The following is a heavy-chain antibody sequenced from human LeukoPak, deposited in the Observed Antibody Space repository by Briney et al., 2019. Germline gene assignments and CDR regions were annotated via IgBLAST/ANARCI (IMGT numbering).Heavy chain of an antibody. V-gene: IGHV3-33*06. CDR2: IWYDGSNK. CDR3: AKDSNNHYYRWFDP. D-gene: IGHD1-14*01. Sequence: PGRSLRLSCAASGFTFSSYGMHWVRQAPGKGLEWVAVIWYDGSNKYYADSVKGRFTISRDNSKNTLYLQMNSLRAEDTAVYYCAKDSNNHYYRWFDPWGRGTLVTVSS. J-gene: IGHJ5*02. CDR1: GFTFSSYG.